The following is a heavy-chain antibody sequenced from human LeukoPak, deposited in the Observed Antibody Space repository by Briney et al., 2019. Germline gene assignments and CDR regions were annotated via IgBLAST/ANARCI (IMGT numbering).Heavy chain of an antibody. CDR2: IYYSGST. CDR1: GGSISSGDYY. CDR3: ASTYYYDSSGYYSDY. J-gene: IGHJ4*02. D-gene: IGHD3-22*01. V-gene: IGHV4-30-4*08. Sequence: PSETLSLTCTVSGGSISSGDYYWSWIRQPPGKGLEWIGYIYYSGSTYYNPSLKSRVTISVDTSKNQFSLKLSSVTAADTAVYYCASTYYYDSSGYYSDYWGQGTLVTVSS.